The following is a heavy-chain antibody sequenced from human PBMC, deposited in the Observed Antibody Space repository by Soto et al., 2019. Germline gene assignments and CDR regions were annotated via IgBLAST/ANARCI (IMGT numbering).Heavy chain of an antibody. J-gene: IGHJ4*02. CDR2: ISYDGSNK. CDR3: ASVLTHYYGSGSYRDY. D-gene: IGHD3-10*01. CDR1: GFTFSSFA. Sequence: GGSLRLSCAASGFTFSSFAMHWVRQAPGKGLEWVAVISYDGSNKYYADSVKGRFTISRDNSKNTLYLQMNSLRAEDTAVYYCASVLTHYYGSGSYRDYWGQGTLVTVSS. V-gene: IGHV3-30-3*01.